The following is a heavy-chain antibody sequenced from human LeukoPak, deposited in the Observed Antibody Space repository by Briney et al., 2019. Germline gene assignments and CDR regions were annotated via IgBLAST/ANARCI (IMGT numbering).Heavy chain of an antibody. CDR3: ARASPVVVPDY. CDR2: MNPNSGNT. Sequence: ASVKVSCKASGYTFTSYDINWVRQSTGRGLEWMGWMNPNSGNTGYAQKFQGRVTMTRNTSISTAYMELSSLRSEDTAVYYCARASPVVVPDYWGQGTLVTVSS. J-gene: IGHJ4*02. CDR1: GYTFTSYD. D-gene: IGHD4-23*01. V-gene: IGHV1-8*01.